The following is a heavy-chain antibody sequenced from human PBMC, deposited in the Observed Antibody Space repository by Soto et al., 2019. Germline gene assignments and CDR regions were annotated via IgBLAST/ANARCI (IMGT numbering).Heavy chain of an antibody. Sequence: QVQLVQSGAEVKKPGASVKVSCKASGYTFTTYGISWVRQAPGQGLEWMGWISAYNDYTIYEQKLQGRVTMTTDTSTSIAYMELRSLRSDDTAVYYCGREYCSGGSCYSPDYWGQGTLVTVSS. V-gene: IGHV1-18*01. CDR3: GREYCSGGSCYSPDY. D-gene: IGHD2-15*01. CDR1: GYTFTTYG. CDR2: ISAYNDYT. J-gene: IGHJ4*02.